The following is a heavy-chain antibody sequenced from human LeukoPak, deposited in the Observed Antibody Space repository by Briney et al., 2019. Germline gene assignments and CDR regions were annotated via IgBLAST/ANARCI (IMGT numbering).Heavy chain of an antibody. CDR1: GFTFSSYA. V-gene: IGHV3-23*01. CDR2: ISGSGGST. J-gene: IGHJ2*01. CDR3: ASATTVTTSPDWYFDL. D-gene: IGHD4-17*01. Sequence: GGSLRLSCAASGFTFSSYAMSWVRQAPGKGLEWVSAISGSGGSTYYADSVKGRFTISRDNPKNTLYLQMNSLRAEDTAVYYCASATTVTTSPDWYFDLWGRGTLVTVSS.